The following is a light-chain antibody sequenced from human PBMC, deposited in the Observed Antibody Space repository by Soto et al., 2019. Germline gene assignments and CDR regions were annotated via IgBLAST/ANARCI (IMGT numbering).Light chain of an antibody. CDR1: QGISSY. J-gene: IGKJ1*01. CDR2: AAS. Sequence: AIRMTQSPSSLSASTGDRVTITCRASQGISSYLAWYQQKPGKAPKLLIYAASTLQSGVPSRFSGSGSGTDFTLTISSLQPEDFATYYCQQHNAYPWTFGQGTKVDIK. CDR3: QQHNAYPWT. V-gene: IGKV1-8*01.